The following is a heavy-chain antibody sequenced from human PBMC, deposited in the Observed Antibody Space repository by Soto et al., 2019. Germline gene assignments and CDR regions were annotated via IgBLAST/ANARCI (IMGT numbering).Heavy chain of an antibody. D-gene: IGHD2-2*01. CDR3: ARVVPGAEAWFGP. CDR2: ISLYSDGT. V-gene: IGHV1-18*01. Sequence: SVQFSCKTSGYTFSNYGITWVRQAPGQPLEWLGWISLYSDGTNYAQKFQGRVTMTTDTSTTTANMELRSLRSDDTAVYYCARVVPGAEAWFGPWGQGTMVTVSS. J-gene: IGHJ5*02. CDR1: GYTFSNYG.